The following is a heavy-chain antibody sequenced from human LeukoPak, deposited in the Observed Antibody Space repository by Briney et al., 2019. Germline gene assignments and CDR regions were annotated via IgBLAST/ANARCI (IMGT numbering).Heavy chain of an antibody. D-gene: IGHD5-18*01. J-gene: IGHJ4*02. CDR2: IIPIFGTA. CDR1: GGTFSSYA. CDR3: ASQRGYSYGYVDY. Sequence: SVKVSCKASGGTFSSYAISWVRQAPGQGLEWMGGIIPIFGTANYAQKFQGRVAITTDESTSTAYMELSSLRSEDTAVYYCASQRGYSYGYVDYWGQGTLVTVSS. V-gene: IGHV1-69*05.